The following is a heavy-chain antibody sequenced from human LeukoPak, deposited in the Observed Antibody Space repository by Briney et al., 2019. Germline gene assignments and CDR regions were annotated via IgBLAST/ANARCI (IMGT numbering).Heavy chain of an antibody. J-gene: IGHJ6*02. V-gene: IGHV1-69*01. CDR1: GGTFSSYA. Sequence: SVKVSCKASGGTFSSYAISWVRQAPGQGLEWMGGIIPIFGTANYAQKFQGRVTITADESTSTAYMELSSLRSDDTAVYYCARDGATIFGVAQYYYYGMDVWGQGTTVTVSS. CDR2: IIPIFGTA. CDR3: ARDGATIFGVAQYYYYGMDV. D-gene: IGHD3-3*01.